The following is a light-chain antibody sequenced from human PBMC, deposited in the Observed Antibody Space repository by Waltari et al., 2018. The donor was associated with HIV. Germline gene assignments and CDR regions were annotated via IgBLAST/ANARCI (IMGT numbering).Light chain of an antibody. CDR3: QVWDSSSDHWV. J-gene: IGLJ3*02. Sequence: SYVLTQPPSVSVAPGKTARITCGGNNIGRKSVHWYQQQPGEAPVLFIYYDSDRPSGIPERFSGSNSGTTATLTISRVEAGDEADYYCQVWDSSSDHWVFGGGTKLTVL. V-gene: IGLV3-21*04. CDR2: YDS. CDR1: NIGRKS.